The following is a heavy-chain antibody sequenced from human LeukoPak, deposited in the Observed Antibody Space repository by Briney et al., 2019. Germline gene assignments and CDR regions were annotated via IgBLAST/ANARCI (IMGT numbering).Heavy chain of an antibody. CDR2: IYYSGIN. CDR1: GGSISSYY. V-gene: IGHV4-59*01. CDR3: ACHRGGYFDY. J-gene: IGHJ4*02. Sequence: SETLSLTCTVSGGSISSYYWSWIRQPPGKGLEWVGFIYYSGINNFNPSLKSGVIISVDTSKNQFSLKLNSVTAADTAVYYCACHRGGYFDYWGQGTLVTVSS. D-gene: IGHD3-16*01.